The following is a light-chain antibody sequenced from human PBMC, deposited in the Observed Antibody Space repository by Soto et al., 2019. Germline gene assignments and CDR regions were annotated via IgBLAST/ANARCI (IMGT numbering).Light chain of an antibody. V-gene: IGKV1-9*01. J-gene: IGKJ3*01. CDR1: QGIANF. CDR3: QQLNSFPLP. Sequence: IQLTQSPSSLSASVGDRVTISCRARQGIANFLAWYQQKPGKAPKLLIYAASTLQSGVPSRFSGSGSGTDFTRTISSLQPEDFATYYCQQLNSFPLPFGPGTKVDIK. CDR2: AAS.